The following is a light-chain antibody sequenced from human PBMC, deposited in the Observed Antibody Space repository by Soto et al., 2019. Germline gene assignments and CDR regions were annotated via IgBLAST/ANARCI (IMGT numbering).Light chain of an antibody. V-gene: IGKV3-15*01. CDR2: DAI. CDR3: QQYNNWPPWT. J-gene: IGKJ1*01. Sequence: KLMSQSPATLSVSPGERLTLSCTASQNIHNHMSWFLQKPGQTPRLLIYDAIIRAADVAARFSGSWSGTEFTLTANSLQSEDFAVYYCQQYNNWPPWTFGQGTKVDIK. CDR1: QNIHNH.